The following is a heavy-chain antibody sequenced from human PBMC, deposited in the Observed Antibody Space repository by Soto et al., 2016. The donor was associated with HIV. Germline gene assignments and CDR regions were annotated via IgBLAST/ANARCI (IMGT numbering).Heavy chain of an antibody. CDR1: GFTFSGSA. CDR3: TRDPYYHYMDV. Sequence: ELQLVESGGGLVQPGGSLKLSCAASGFTFSGSAMHWVRQTSGKGLEWVGHIRTKTSSYATAYAASVVGRFTISRDDSKNTAYLQMNSLKTEDTAMYYCTRDPYYHYMDVWGKGTTVTVSS. CDR2: IRTKTSSYAT. J-gene: IGHJ6*03. V-gene: IGHV3-73*01.